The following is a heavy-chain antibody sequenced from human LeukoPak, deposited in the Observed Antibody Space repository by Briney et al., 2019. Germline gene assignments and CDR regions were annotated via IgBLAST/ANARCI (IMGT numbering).Heavy chain of an antibody. CDR2: INEDGSTT. CDR1: GFTFSSNW. V-gene: IGHV3-74*01. Sequence: GGSLRLSCAASGFTFSSNWMHWVRQAPGKGLVWVSRINEDGSTTNYADSVKGRSTIFRDNAKNTLYLQMNSLRAEDTAVYYCVRDLGGRSGHWGQGTLVTVCS. J-gene: IGHJ4*02. D-gene: IGHD1-26*01. CDR3: VRDLGGRSGH.